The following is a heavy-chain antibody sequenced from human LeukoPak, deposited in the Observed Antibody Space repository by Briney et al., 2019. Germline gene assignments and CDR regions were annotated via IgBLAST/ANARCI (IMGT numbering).Heavy chain of an antibody. CDR3: ASSDILTGYYNPFHY. V-gene: IGHV1-8*02. D-gene: IGHD3-9*01. CDR1: EGTFSSYA. J-gene: IGHJ4*02. CDR2: MNPNSGNT. Sequence: GASVKVSCKASEGTFSSYAIRWVRQAPGQGLEWMGWMNPNSGNTGYAQKFQGRVTMTRNTSISTAYMELSSLRSEDTAVYYCASSDILTGYYNPFHYWGQGTLVTVSS.